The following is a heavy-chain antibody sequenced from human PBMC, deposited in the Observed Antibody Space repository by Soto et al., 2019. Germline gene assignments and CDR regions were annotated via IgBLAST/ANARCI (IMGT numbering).Heavy chain of an antibody. CDR3: ARPGSSSSSYMDV. V-gene: IGHV1-69*02. Sequence: GASVKVSCKASGGTFSSYTISWVRQAPGQGLEWMGRIIPILGIANYAQKFQGRVTITADKSTSTAYMELSSLRSEDTAVYYCARPGSSSSSYMDVWGKGTTVTVSS. D-gene: IGHD6-6*01. J-gene: IGHJ6*04. CDR1: GGTFSSYT. CDR2: IIPILGIA.